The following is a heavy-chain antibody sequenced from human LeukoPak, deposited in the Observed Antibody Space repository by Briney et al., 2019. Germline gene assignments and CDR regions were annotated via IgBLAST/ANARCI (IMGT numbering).Heavy chain of an antibody. D-gene: IGHD1-26*01. CDR2: INPNSGDT. CDR1: GYTLTTYY. Sequence: ASVKVSCEASGYTLTTYYLHWLRQAPGQGLEWMGWINPNSGDTNYAQKFQGRVTMTRDTSISTAYMELSRLTSDDTAVYYCARDWRGSYFPDFWGQGTLVTVSS. J-gene: IGHJ4*02. CDR3: ARDWRGSYFPDF. V-gene: IGHV1-2*02.